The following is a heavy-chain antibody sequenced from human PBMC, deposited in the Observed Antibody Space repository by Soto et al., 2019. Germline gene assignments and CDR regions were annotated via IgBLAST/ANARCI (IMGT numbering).Heavy chain of an antibody. J-gene: IGHJ4*02. CDR3: ARDPDYYYDH. CDR1: GFTFDDYG. CDR2: VYSDGST. D-gene: IGHD3-22*01. Sequence: GGSLRLSCAASGFTFDDYGMSWVRQAPGKGLEWVSIVYSDGSTYYADSVKGRFTISRDNSKNTLYLQMNSLRVEDTAMYYCARDPDYYYDHWGQGTLVTVSS. V-gene: IGHV3-66*01.